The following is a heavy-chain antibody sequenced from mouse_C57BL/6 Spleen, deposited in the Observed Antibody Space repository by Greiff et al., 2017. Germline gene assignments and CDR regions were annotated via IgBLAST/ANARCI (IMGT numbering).Heavy chain of an antibody. V-gene: IGHV5-9*01. CDR1: GFTFSSYT. J-gene: IGHJ3*01. Sequence: EVQLVESGGGLVKPGGSLKLSCAASGFTFSSYTMSWVRQTPEKRLEWVATISGGGGNTYYPDSVKGRFTISRDNAKNTLYLQMSSLRSEDTALYYCARHEDDYGFAYWGQGTLVTVSA. CDR2: ISGGGGNT. CDR3: ARHEDDYGFAY. D-gene: IGHD2-4*01.